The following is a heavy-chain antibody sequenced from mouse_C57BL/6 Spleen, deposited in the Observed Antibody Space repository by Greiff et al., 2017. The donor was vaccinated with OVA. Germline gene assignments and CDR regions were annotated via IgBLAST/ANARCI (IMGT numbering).Heavy chain of an antibody. CDR3: ARTYDGYWGFAY. CDR2: IHPNSGST. CDR1: GYTFTSYW. V-gene: IGHV1-64*01. J-gene: IGHJ3*01. Sequence: VQLQQPGAELVKPGASVKLSCKASGYTFTSYWMHWVKQRPGQGLEWIGMIHPNSGSTNYNEKFKSKATLTVDKSSSTAYMQLSSLTSEDSAVYYCARTYDGYWGFAYWGQGTLVTVSA. D-gene: IGHD2-3*01.